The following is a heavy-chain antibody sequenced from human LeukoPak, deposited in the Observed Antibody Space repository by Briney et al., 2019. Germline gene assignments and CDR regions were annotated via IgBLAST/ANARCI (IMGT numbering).Heavy chain of an antibody. D-gene: IGHD2-15*01. V-gene: IGHV4-39*01. CDR1: GGSISSSSYY. Sequence: SETLSLTRTVSGGSISSSSYYWGWIRHPPGKGLEWLGCIYYSGSTYYNPSLKSRVTISVDTSKNQFPLKLSSATAADTAVYYCAREDCSGGSCYAHSWFDPWGQGTLVTVSS. J-gene: IGHJ5*02. CDR2: IYYSGST. CDR3: AREDCSGGSCYAHSWFDP.